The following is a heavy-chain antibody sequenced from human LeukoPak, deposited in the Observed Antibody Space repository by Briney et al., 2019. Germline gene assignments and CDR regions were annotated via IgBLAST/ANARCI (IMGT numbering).Heavy chain of an antibody. Sequence: GGSLRLSCAASGFTFSSYWMSWVRQAPGKGLEWVANIKQDGSEKYYVDSVKGRFTISRDNVKNSLYLQMNSLRAEDTAVYYCARAFGRMVRGVMSGMDVWGQGTTVTVSS. CDR2: IKQDGSEK. V-gene: IGHV3-7*03. D-gene: IGHD3-10*01. CDR1: GFTFSSYW. J-gene: IGHJ6*02. CDR3: ARAFGRMVRGVMSGMDV.